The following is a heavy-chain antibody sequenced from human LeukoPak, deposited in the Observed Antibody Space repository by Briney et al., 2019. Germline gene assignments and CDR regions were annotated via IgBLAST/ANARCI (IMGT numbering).Heavy chain of an antibody. J-gene: IGHJ4*02. D-gene: IGHD3-10*01. CDR1: GFTFSSYG. V-gene: IGHV3-30*02. Sequence: GGSLRLSCAASGFTFSSYGMHWVRQAPGKGLEWVAFIRYDGSNKYYADSVKGRFTISRDNSKNTLYLQMNSLRAEDTAVYYCAKTPPSSTRTRNYGSGSFDYWGQGTLVTVSS. CDR3: AKTPPSSTRTRNYGSGSFDY. CDR2: IRYDGSNK.